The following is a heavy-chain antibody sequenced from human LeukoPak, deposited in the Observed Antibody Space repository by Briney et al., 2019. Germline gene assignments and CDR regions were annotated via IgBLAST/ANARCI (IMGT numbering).Heavy chain of an antibody. CDR1: GYTFTSYG. CDR3: ARDYDVIPAAGNGMDG. V-gene: IGHV1-18*01. J-gene: IGHJ6*02. CDR2: INGYTGNT. Sequence: EASVKVSCKASGYTFTSYGISCVRQAPGQRLESMGWINGYTGNTKYAQNVQGRGTMTKDTSTSTAYMELTSLRLDDTAVYYGARDYDVIPAAGNGMDGWGQGTTVAVSS. D-gene: IGHD2-2*01.